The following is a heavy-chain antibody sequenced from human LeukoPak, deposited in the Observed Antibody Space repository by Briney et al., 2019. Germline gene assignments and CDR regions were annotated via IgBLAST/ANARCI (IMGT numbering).Heavy chain of an antibody. Sequence: GGSLRLSCTASGFTFSGYSMNWIRQAPGKGLEWVSSFGTRSTSVYHAGSVKGRFAISRDNAKNSLYLQMNSLRAEDTAVYYCARLGLEVGGPNWFDPWGQGTLVTVSS. J-gene: IGHJ5*02. V-gene: IGHV3-21*01. D-gene: IGHD1-1*01. CDR2: FGTRSTSV. CDR3: ARLGLEVGGPNWFDP. CDR1: GFTFSGYS.